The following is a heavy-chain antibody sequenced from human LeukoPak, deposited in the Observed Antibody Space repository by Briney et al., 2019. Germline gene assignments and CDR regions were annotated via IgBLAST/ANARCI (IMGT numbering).Heavy chain of an antibody. D-gene: IGHD3-22*01. CDR3: AKDSYDRSGYYYYYFAY. Sequence: GGSLRLSCAASGFTFSSSGMHWVRQAPGKGLEWVAVISYDGSNKYYADSVKGRFTISRDNSKNTLYLQMNSLRAGGTAVYYCAKDSYDRSGYYYYYFAYWGQGTQVTVSS. J-gene: IGHJ4*02. CDR1: GFTFSSSG. V-gene: IGHV3-30*18. CDR2: ISYDGSNK.